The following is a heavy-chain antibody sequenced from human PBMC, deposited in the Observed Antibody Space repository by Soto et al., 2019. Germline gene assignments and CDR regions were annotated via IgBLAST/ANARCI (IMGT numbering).Heavy chain of an antibody. CDR1: GYSFASYW. D-gene: IGHD3-10*01. V-gene: IGHV5-51*01. Sequence: PXESLKICCKGSGYSFASYWIGWVRQMPGKGLEWMGIIYPGDSDTRYSPSFQGQVTISADKSISTAYLQWSSLKASDTAMYYCARHIRASRGWFDHWGQGTLVTVSS. J-gene: IGHJ5*02. CDR2: IYPGDSDT. CDR3: ARHIRASRGWFDH.